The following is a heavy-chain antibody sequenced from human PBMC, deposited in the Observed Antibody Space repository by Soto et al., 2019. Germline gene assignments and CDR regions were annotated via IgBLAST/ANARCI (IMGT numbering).Heavy chain of an antibody. V-gene: IGHV1-69*13. CDR3: ARPRIAVAGTYGYYYYGMDV. CDR1: GGTFSSYA. CDR2: IIPIFGTA. J-gene: IGHJ6*02. D-gene: IGHD6-19*01. Sequence: SVKVSCKASGGTFSSYAISWVRQAPGQGLEWMGGIIPIFGTANYAQKFQGRVTITADESTSTAYMELSSLRSEDTAVYYCARPRIAVAGTYGYYYYGMDVWGQGTTVTVSS.